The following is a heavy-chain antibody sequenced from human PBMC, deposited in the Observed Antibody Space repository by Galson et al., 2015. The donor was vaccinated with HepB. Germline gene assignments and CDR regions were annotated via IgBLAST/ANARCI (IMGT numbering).Heavy chain of an antibody. V-gene: IGHV3-48*03. CDR2: ICATGTTI. CDR1: GFTFSSYN. J-gene: IGHJ5*02. CDR3: VREAVAIFGVGNRFDP. Sequence: SLRLSCAASGFTFSSYNMNWVRQAPGKGLEWISFICATGTTIYYADSVKDRFTISRDNAKTSLYLQVDSLGAEDTALYYCVREAVAIFGVGNRFDPWGQGTLVTVSS. D-gene: IGHD3-3*01.